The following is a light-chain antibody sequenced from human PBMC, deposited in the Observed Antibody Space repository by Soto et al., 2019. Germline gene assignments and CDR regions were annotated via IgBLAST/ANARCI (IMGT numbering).Light chain of an antibody. CDR2: ETS. CDR1: TGDVTSGHF. Sequence: QAVVTQESSLTVSPGGTVTLTCGSSTGDVTSGHFPYWFQQKPGQAPRTLIYETSNRHPWTPARFSGSLLGGKAALTLSGAQPEDEAAYYCLFSYGGPRVFGGGTKLTVL. J-gene: IGLJ3*02. V-gene: IGLV7-46*01. CDR3: LFSYGGPRV.